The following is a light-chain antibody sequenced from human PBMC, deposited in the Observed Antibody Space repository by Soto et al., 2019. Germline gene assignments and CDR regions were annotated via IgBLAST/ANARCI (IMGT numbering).Light chain of an antibody. V-gene: IGKV3-11*01. Sequence: EIVMTQSPATLSLSPGERATLSCRASQSVGTYLAWYQQKPGQAPRLLIYDSSKRATDIPARFSGSGSGTDFTLTISSLEPEAFAVYYCQQRRIWPPAFGGGTKVEIK. CDR1: QSVGTY. J-gene: IGKJ4*01. CDR2: DSS. CDR3: QQRRIWPPA.